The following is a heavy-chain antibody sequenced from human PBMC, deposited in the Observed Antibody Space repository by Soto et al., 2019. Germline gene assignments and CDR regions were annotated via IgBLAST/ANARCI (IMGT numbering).Heavy chain of an antibody. Sequence: SVKVSCKASGGTFSNYAITWVRQAPGQGLEWVGRIIPIFGTTNVAQKFQGRVTITADESTTTANMELSGLRSDDTAVYYCARDREGGSYSAYYYYYGMDVWGQGTTVTVSS. CDR2: IIPIFGTT. V-gene: IGHV1-69*13. J-gene: IGHJ6*02. CDR3: ARDREGGSYSAYYYYYGMDV. CDR1: GGTFSNYA. D-gene: IGHD1-26*01.